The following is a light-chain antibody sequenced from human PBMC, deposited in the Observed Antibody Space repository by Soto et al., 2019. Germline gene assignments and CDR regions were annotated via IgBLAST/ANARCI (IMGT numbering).Light chain of an antibody. J-gene: IGKJ3*01. CDR3: QQYYSTPFT. Sequence: DIVMTQSPDSLAVSLGERATINCKSSQSVLYSSNNKNYLAWYQQKPGQPPKLLIYWRSTRVSGVPDRFSGSGSGTDFTLTISSLQAEDVAVYYCQQYYSTPFTFGPGTKVDIK. CDR2: WRS. V-gene: IGKV4-1*01. CDR1: QSVLYSSNNKNY.